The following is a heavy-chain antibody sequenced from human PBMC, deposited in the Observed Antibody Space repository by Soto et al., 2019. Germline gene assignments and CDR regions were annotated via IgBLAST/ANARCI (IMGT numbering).Heavy chain of an antibody. V-gene: IGHV5-10-1*01. CDR3: ARLYCSSSTCDSWFEP. D-gene: IGHD2-2*01. CDR2: IDPRDSYT. Sequence: GESLQISCTGFGYTFTTFWISCVRQMPGRGLEWIGRIDPRDSYTNYSPSFQGHVTISVDKSISTAYLQWGGLKASDTAMYYCARLYCSSSTCDSWFEPWGEGTLVTVSS. CDR1: GYTFTTFW. J-gene: IGHJ5*02.